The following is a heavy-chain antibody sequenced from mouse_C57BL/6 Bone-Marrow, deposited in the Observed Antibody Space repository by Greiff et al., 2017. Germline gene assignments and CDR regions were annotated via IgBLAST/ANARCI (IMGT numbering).Heavy chain of an antibody. CDR1: GYTFTSYW. CDR3: TRRNWVNFDY. CDR2: IYPGNSDT. J-gene: IGHJ2*01. V-gene: IGHV1-5*01. Sequence: EVQRVESGTVLARPGASVKMSCKTSGYTFTSYWMHWVKQRPGKGLEWIGAIYPGNSDTSYNQQFKGKAKLTAGTSASTAYMELSSLTNEDSAVYYCTRRNWVNFDYWGQGTTLTVSS. D-gene: IGHD4-1*01.